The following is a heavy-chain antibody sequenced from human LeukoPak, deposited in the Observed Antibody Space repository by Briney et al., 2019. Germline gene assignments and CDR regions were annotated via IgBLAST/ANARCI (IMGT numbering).Heavy chain of an antibody. D-gene: IGHD6-6*01. V-gene: IGHV4-34*01. CDR2: INHSGST. CDR3: AGGGRIAARPIDL. Sequence: SETLSLTCAVYGGSFSGYYWSWIRQPPGKGLEWIGEINHSGSTNYNPSLKSRVTISVDTSKNQFSLKLSSVTAADTAVYYCAGGGRIAARPIDLWGRGTLVTVSS. J-gene: IGHJ2*01. CDR1: GGSFSGYY.